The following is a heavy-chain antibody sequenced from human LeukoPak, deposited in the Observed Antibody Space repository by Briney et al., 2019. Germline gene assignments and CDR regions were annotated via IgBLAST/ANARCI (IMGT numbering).Heavy chain of an antibody. Sequence: GRSLGLSCTTSGFTFTNYGINWVRQAPGKGLEWVAAIWYDGSKTSYTDSVKGRFTVSRDISKNTVYLQMNGLKAEDTAVYYCARDDCSTTPCYAYWGQGTLVTVSS. J-gene: IGHJ4*02. D-gene: IGHD2-2*01. CDR1: GFTFTNYG. CDR2: IWYDGSKT. CDR3: ARDDCSTTPCYAY. V-gene: IGHV3-33*01.